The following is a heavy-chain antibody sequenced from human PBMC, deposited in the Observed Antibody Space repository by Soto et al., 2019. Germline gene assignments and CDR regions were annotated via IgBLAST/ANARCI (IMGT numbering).Heavy chain of an antibody. D-gene: IGHD5-18*01. Sequence: PSETLSLTCTVSGGSSSSGRYYWGWIRQPPGKGLEWIGSIYYTGSTYYNPSLQSRVTISVDTSKNQFSLKLSSVTAADTAVYSCARQSGYSYGYVDYWGQGTLVTVS. CDR1: GGSSSSGRYY. V-gene: IGHV4-39*01. J-gene: IGHJ4*02. CDR2: IYYTGST. CDR3: ARQSGYSYGYVDY.